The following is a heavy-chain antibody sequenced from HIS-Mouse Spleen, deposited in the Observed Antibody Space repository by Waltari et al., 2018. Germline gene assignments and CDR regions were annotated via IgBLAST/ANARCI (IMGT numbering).Heavy chain of an antibody. V-gene: IGHV4-39*07. CDR1: GCSISSSSYS. CDR2: IYYSGST. CDR3: AREIPYSSSWYDWYFDL. D-gene: IGHD6-13*01. J-gene: IGHJ2*01. Sequence: QLQLQESGPGLVKPSETLSLTCPVSGCSISSSSYSWGGIRQPPGKGLEWIGSIYYSGSTYYNPSLKSRVTISVDTSKNQFSLKLSSVTAADTAVYYCAREIPYSSSWYDWYFDLWGRGTLVTVSS.